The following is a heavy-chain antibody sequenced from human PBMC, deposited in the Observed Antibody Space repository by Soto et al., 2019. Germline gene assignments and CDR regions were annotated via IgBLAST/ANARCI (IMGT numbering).Heavy chain of an antibody. V-gene: IGHV3-21*04. J-gene: IGHJ4*02. Sequence: GGSLRLSCAASGFTFSSYSMNWVRQAPGKGLEWVSSISSSSSYAYYADSVKGRFTISRDNSKNSLFLQMNSLRAEDTAVYYCAKISLSSNSEYWGQGTQVTVSS. D-gene: IGHD2-15*01. CDR2: ISSSSSYA. CDR3: AKISLSSNSEY. CDR1: GFTFSSYS.